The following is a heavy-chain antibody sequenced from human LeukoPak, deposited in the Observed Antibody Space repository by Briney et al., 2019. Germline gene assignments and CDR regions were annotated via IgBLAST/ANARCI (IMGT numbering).Heavy chain of an antibody. V-gene: IGHV3-7*01. CDR3: ARDMVRGVSFDY. J-gene: IGHJ4*02. Sequence: GGSLRLSCGVSGFTFSDYWMNWVRQAPGKGLEWVASIKQDGSEKSYVDSVKGRFTISRDNAKNTLYLQMNSLRAEDTAVYYCARDMVRGVSFDYWGQGTLVTVSS. CDR2: IKQDGSEK. CDR1: GFTFSDYW. D-gene: IGHD3-10*01.